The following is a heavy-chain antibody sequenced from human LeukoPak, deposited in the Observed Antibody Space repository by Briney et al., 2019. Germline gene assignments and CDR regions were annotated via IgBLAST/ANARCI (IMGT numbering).Heavy chain of an antibody. CDR2: VYYSGST. D-gene: IGHD3-16*02. V-gene: IGHV4-39*07. CDR3: ARRAYYDYVWGSYRSNWFDP. J-gene: IGHJ5*02. Sequence: PSKTLSLTWTVSGGSISSSSYYWGWIRQPPGKGLEWIVGVYYSGSTNYNPCPKSRVTISVDTSKNQFSLKLSSVNAADTAVYSCARRAYYDYVWGSYRSNWFDPWGPGTLVTVSS. CDR1: GGSISSSSYY.